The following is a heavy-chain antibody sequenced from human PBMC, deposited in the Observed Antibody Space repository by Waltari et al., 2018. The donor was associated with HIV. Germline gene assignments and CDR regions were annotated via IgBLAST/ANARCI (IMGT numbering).Heavy chain of an antibody. Sequence: EVQLVESGGDLVQPGGSLRLSCAAPGFSFSGDGMKWVRQAPGKRLEWISYNSNSGNNIDYADSVKGRFTISRDNAKNSLSLQMHSLRAEDTAVYYCARARGYSYGYEDYWGQGALVTVSS. D-gene: IGHD5-18*01. CDR3: ARARGYSYGYEDY. J-gene: IGHJ4*02. CDR2: NSNSGNNI. CDR1: GFSFSGDG. V-gene: IGHV3-48*04.